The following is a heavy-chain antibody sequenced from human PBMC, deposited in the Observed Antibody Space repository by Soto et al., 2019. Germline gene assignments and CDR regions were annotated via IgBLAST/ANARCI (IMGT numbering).Heavy chain of an antibody. CDR1: GFTFSSYG. V-gene: IGHV3-33*01. J-gene: IGHJ1*01. CDR3: ARDQGPRYCSGGSCYTEYFQH. CDR2: IWYDGSNK. D-gene: IGHD2-15*01. Sequence: PGGSLRLSCAASGFTFSSYGMHWVRQAPGKGLEWVAVIWYDGSNKYYADSVKGRFTISRDNSKNTLYLQMNSLRAEDTAVYYCARDQGPRYCSGGSCYTEYFQHWGQGTLVTVSS.